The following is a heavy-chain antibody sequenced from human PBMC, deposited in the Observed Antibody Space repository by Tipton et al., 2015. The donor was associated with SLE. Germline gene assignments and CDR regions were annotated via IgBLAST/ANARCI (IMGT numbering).Heavy chain of an antibody. CDR1: GGSISSYY. V-gene: IGHV4-59*12. D-gene: IGHD4-17*01. J-gene: IGHJ3*02. CDR3: ARDPSTVTQAFDI. Sequence: LRLSCAVYGGSISSYYWSWIRQPPGKGLEWIGYIYYSGSTNYNPSLKSRVTMSVDTSKNQFSLKLSSVTAADTAVYYCARDPSTVTQAFDIWGQGTMVTVSS. CDR2: IYYSGST.